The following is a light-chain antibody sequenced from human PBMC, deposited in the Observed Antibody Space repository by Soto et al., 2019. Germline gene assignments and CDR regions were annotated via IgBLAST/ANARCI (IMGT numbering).Light chain of an antibody. J-gene: IGLJ2*01. CDR1: SSDIGAYNF. Sequence: QSALTQPASESGCPGQSITISCTGTSSDIGAYNFVSWYQQHPGKAPKLMLYDVNIRPSGVSNRFSGSKSGNTASLTISGLQAEHEADYYCTSWTTSTTMIFGGGTKLTVL. CDR3: TSWTTSTTMI. CDR2: DVN. V-gene: IGLV2-14*03.